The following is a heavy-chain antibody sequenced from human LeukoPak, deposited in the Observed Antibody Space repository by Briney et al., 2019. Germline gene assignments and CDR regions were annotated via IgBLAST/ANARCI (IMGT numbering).Heavy chain of an antibody. D-gene: IGHD3-3*01. V-gene: IGHV3-21*01. CDR3: AIDRDFGVGNWFDP. J-gene: IGHJ5*02. CDR2: ISSSGSYI. CDR1: GFPFSDYS. Sequence: GGSLRLSCAASGFPFSDYSLNWVRQAPGKGVEWVSSISSSGSYIYYADSVKGGFTISRDDAKKSLYLQMNGLRAEDTAVYYCAIDRDFGVGNWFDPWGQGTLVTVSS.